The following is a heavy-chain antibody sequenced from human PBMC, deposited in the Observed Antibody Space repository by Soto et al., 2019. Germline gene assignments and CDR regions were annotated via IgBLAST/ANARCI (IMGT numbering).Heavy chain of an antibody. Sequence: QVQLVQSGAEVKKPGASVKVSCEASGYPFSAFDINWVRQAGGQGLEWMGCMNHDSGDTAFAQRFQDRITMTRSTSISTAYMELSRLTSDDTAVYFCVRQPGGVATPGDDYWGQGTLVTVSS. CDR3: VRQPGGVATPGDDY. CDR1: GYPFSAFD. J-gene: IGHJ4*02. D-gene: IGHD2-15*01. CDR2: MNHDSGDT. V-gene: IGHV1-8*01.